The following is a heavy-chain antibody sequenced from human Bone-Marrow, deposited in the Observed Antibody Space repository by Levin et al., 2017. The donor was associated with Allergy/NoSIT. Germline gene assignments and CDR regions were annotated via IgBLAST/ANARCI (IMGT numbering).Heavy chain of an antibody. CDR2: ISYSGST. J-gene: IGHJ4*02. V-gene: IGHV4-59*01. CDR3: ARSLRRENFDY. Sequence: SETLSLTCTVSGDSLSSYYWSWIRQPPGKRLEWIAYISYSGSTNYNPSLNSRVTLSVDTSKNHFSLNLTSVTAADTAVYYCARSLRRENFDYWGQGILVTVSS. D-gene: IGHD5-24*01. CDR1: GDSLSSYY.